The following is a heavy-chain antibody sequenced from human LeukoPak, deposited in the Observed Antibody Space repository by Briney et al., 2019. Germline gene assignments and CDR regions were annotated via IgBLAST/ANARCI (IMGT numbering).Heavy chain of an antibody. J-gene: IGHJ4*02. CDR3: ARTEYCSSTSCRAEIDY. Sequence: SETLSLTCTVSGGSISSGSYYWSWIRQPAGKGLEWIGRIYTSGSTNYNPSLKSRVTISVDTSKNQFSLKLSSVTAADTAVYYCARTEYCSSTSCRAEIDYWGQGTLVTVSS. CDR2: IYTSGST. CDR1: GGSISSGSYY. V-gene: IGHV4-61*02. D-gene: IGHD2-2*01.